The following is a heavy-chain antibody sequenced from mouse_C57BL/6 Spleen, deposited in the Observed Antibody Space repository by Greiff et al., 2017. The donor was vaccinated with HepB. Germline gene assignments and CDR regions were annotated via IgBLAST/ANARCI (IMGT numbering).Heavy chain of an antibody. CDR1: GYTFTSYW. Sequence: QVQLQQPGAELVKPGASVKMSCKASGYTFTSYWITWVKQRPGQGLEWIGDIYPGSGSTNYNEKFKSKATLTVDTSSSTAYMQLSSLTSEDSAVYNCARGAYGSSFWFAYWGQGTLVTVSA. CDR3: ARGAYGSSFWFAY. J-gene: IGHJ3*01. V-gene: IGHV1-55*01. D-gene: IGHD1-1*01. CDR2: IYPGSGST.